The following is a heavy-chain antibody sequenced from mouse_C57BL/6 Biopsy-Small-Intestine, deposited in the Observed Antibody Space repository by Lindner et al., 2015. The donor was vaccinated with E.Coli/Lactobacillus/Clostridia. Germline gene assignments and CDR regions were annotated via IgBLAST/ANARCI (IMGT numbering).Heavy chain of an antibody. CDR2: IDPENGDT. J-gene: IGHJ2*01. D-gene: IGHD2-4*01. CDR3: ATYNDYDYF. Sequence: VQLQESGAELVRPGASVKLSCTASGFNIKDDYMHWVKQRPEQGLEWTGWIDPENGDTEYASKFQGKATITADTSSNTAYLHLNSLTSEDTAVYYCATYNDYDYFWGQGTTLTVSS. CDR1: GFNIKDDY. V-gene: IGHV14-4*01.